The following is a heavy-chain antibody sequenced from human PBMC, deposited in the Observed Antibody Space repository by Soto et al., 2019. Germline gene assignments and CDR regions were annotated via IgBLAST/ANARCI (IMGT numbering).Heavy chain of an antibody. CDR1: GGSISSSSYY. J-gene: IGHJ4*02. CDR3: ARRMDYYDSSGYYTYYFDY. D-gene: IGHD3-22*01. Sequence: QLQLQESGPGLVKPSETLSLTCTVSGGSISSSSYYWGWIRQPPGKGLEWIGSIYYSGSTYYNPSLKSRVTISVDTSKNQFSLKLSSVTAADTAVYYCARRMDYYDSSGYYTYYFDYWGQGTLVTVSS. CDR2: IYYSGST. V-gene: IGHV4-39*01.